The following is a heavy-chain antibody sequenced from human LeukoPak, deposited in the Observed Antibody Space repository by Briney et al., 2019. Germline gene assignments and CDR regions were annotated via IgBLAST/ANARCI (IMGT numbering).Heavy chain of an antibody. J-gene: IGHJ4*02. CDR2: ILYDGSNK. Sequence: GGSLRLSCAASGFTFSSYGMHWVRQAPGKGLEWVAFILYDGSNKYYADSVKGRFTISRDNSRNTLYLQMNSLRAGDTAVYYCAKNDYGVNYFDYWGQGTLVTVSS. D-gene: IGHD4-17*01. CDR1: GFTFSSYG. CDR3: AKNDYGVNYFDY. V-gene: IGHV3-30*02.